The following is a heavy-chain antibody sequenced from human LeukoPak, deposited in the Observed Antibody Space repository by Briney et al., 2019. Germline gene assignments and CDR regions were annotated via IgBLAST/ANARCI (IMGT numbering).Heavy chain of an antibody. V-gene: IGHV4-30-4*08. D-gene: IGHD2-15*01. J-gene: IGHJ4*02. CDR2: IYYSGST. CDR3: ARDGVVSGYFDY. Sequence: SQTLSLTCTVSGGSISSGDYYWSWIRQPPGKGLEWIGYIYYSGSTYYNPSLKSRVTISVDTSKNQFSLKLSSVTAADTAVYYCARDGVVSGYFDYWGQGTLVTVSS. CDR1: GGSISSGDYY.